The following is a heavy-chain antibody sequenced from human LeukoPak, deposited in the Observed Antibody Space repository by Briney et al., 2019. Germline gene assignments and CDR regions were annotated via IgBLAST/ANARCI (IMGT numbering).Heavy chain of an antibody. CDR3: ARGGGERGYSGYDPTFDY. CDR1: GFTFSSYG. D-gene: IGHD5-12*01. Sequence: PGGSLRLSCAASGFTFSSYGMHWVRQAPGKGLEWVAVICYDGSNKYYADSVKGRFTISRDNSKNTLYLQMNSLRAEDTAVYYCARGGGERGYSGYDPTFDYWGQGTLVTVSS. J-gene: IGHJ4*02. V-gene: IGHV3-33*01. CDR2: ICYDGSNK.